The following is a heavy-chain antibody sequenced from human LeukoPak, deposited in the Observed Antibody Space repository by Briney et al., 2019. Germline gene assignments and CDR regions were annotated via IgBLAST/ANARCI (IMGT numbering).Heavy chain of an antibody. Sequence: GGSLRLSCAASGFTFSSYAMSWVRQAPGKGLEWVSAISKTGSTYYADSVKARFTISRDNSKNTLYLQMNSLTAEDTAVFYCAKGNLRGPPPNIDFWGQGTLVTVSS. J-gene: IGHJ4*02. V-gene: IGHV3-23*01. CDR1: GFTFSSYA. CDR3: AKGNLRGPPPNIDF. CDR2: ISKTGST. D-gene: IGHD5/OR15-5a*01.